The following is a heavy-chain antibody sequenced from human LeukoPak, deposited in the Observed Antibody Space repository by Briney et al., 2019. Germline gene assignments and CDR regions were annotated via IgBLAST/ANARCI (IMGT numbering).Heavy chain of an antibody. CDR3: AREGSRRYRTFDY. V-gene: IGHV3-21*01. D-gene: IGHD5-18*01. Sequence: GGSLRLSCAASGFTFSSYSMNWVRQAPGKGLEWVSSISSSSSYIYYADSVKGRFTISRDNAKNSLYLQMNSLRAEDTAVYYCAREGSRRYRTFDYWGQGTLVTVSS. CDR1: GFTFSSYS. J-gene: IGHJ4*02. CDR2: ISSSSSYI.